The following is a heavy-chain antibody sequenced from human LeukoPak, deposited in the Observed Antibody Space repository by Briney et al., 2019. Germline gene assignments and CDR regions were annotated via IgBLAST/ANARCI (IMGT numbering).Heavy chain of an antibody. CDR1: EFTFSNYW. D-gene: IGHD2-2*01. V-gene: IGHV3-7*04. J-gene: IGHJ5*01. Sequence: QTGGSLRLSCVASEFTFSNYWMNWVRQAPEKGLEWVANIKEDGSDKYYVDSVKGRFTISRDNAKNSLYLQMNSLRDDDTAVYYCARGRRDTQYQVFDSWGQGTLVTVSS. CDR2: IKEDGSDK. CDR3: ARGRRDTQYQVFDS.